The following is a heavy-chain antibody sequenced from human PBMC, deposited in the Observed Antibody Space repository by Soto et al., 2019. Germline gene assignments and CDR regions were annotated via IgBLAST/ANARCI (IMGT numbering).Heavy chain of an antibody. J-gene: IGHJ4*02. CDR3: ARDYRYSSNHNDY. D-gene: IGHD6-13*01. Sequence: ASVKVSCKVSGYTLTDLSMQWVRQAPGKGLEWMGWISAYNGNTNYAQKLQGRVTMTTDTSTSTAYMELRSLRSDDTAVYYCARDYRYSSNHNDYWGQGTLVTVSS. CDR2: ISAYNGNT. V-gene: IGHV1-18*01. CDR1: GYTLTDLS.